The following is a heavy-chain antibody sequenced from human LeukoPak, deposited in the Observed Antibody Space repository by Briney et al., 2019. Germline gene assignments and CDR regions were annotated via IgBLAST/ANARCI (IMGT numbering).Heavy chain of an antibody. J-gene: IGHJ3*02. V-gene: IGHV4-59*01. CDR2: IYYSGST. CDR3: ARDLCSGGSCFSDDAFDI. Sequence: PSETLSLTCTVSGGSISGYYWSWIRQPPGKGLEWIGYIYYSGSTIYNPSLKSRVTISVDTSKNQFSLKLSSVTAADTAVYYCARDLCSGGSCFSDDAFDIWGQGTMVTVSS. CDR1: GGSISGYY. D-gene: IGHD2-15*01.